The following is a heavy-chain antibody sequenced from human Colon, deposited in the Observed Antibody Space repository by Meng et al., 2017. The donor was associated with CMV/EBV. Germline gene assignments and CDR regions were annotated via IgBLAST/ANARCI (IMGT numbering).Heavy chain of an antibody. CDR3: AKDGDCGPVRWKLNWFDP. V-gene: IGHV1-8*01. D-gene: IGHD2-21*01. CDR2: KSAKGGNT. J-gene: IGHJ5*02. Sequence: SLISYDMSWVRQATGKGLEWVGGKSAKGGNTGYKERVKGRFTVTRNNTKNTVYMEMSSLRAEDTAVYSCAKDGDCGPVRWKLNWFDPWGQGTLVTVSS. CDR1: SLISYD.